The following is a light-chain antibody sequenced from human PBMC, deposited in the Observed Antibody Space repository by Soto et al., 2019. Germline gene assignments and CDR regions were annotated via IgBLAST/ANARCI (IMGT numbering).Light chain of an antibody. CDR2: GSR. J-gene: IGLJ2*01. V-gene: IGLV1-40*01. CDR1: SSNIGAGYD. Sequence: QSVLTQPPSVSGAPGKRVTITCTGSSSNIGAGYDVHWYQHLPGTAPKCLISGSRYRPSGVPDRFSGSKSGTSASLAITGLQAEDEADYYCQSYDSSLSGVVFGGGTKLTVL. CDR3: QSYDSSLSGVV.